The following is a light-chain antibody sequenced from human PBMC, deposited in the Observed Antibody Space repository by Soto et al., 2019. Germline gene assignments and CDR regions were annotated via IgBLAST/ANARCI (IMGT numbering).Light chain of an antibody. CDR3: QQYGILPRT. Sequence: EIVLTQSPGTLSLSPGERATLSCRASQSVSSSYLGWYQQKPGQAPRLLIYGGSSRATGIPDRFSGSGSGTDCTLTIGKLEPEDYGVYYWQQYGILPRTFGQGSKLEIK. V-gene: IGKV3-20*01. CDR2: GGS. J-gene: IGKJ2*01. CDR1: QSVSSSY.